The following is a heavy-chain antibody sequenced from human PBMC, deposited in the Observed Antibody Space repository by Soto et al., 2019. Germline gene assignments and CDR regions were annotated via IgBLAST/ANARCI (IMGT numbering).Heavy chain of an antibody. D-gene: IGHD3-22*01. J-gene: IGHJ6*04. CDR3: AGGVYYHNRVWDF. CDR2: IYHSGST. Sequence: SETLSLTCAVSGGSISSGGYSWSWIRQPPGKGLEWIGYIYHSGSTYYNPSLKSRVTISVDRSKNQFSLKLSSVTAADTAVFYGAGGVYYHNRVWDFWGKGTTVPVSS. CDR1: GGSISSGGYS. V-gene: IGHV4-30-2*01.